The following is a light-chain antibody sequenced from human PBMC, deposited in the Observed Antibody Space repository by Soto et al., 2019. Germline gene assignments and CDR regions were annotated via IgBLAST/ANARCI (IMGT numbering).Light chain of an antibody. Sequence: ALTQPASVSGSPGQSITISCTGTSSDVGSYNLVSWYQQHPGKAPKLMIYEGSKRPSGVSNRFSGSKSGNTASLTISGLQAEDEADYYCCSDAGSSTYVFGTGTKVTVL. CDR2: EGS. CDR3: CSDAGSSTYV. J-gene: IGLJ1*01. V-gene: IGLV2-23*01. CDR1: SSDVGSYNL.